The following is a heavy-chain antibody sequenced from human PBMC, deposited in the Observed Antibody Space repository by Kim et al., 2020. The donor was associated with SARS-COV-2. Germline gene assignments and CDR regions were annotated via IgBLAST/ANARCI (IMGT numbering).Heavy chain of an antibody. J-gene: IGHJ4*02. Sequence: LTSRVTISGDTSKNQFSLKLSSVTAADTAVYYCARMTPSHYYDSSGAYDYWGQGTLVTVSS. V-gene: IGHV4-59*01. CDR3: ARMTPSHYYDSSGAYDY. D-gene: IGHD3-22*01.